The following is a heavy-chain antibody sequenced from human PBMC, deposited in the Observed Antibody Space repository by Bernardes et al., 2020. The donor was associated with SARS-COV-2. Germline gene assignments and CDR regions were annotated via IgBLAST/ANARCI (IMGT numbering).Heavy chain of an antibody. CDR2: INPKSGGS. CDR3: ARVPRGDDSSG. Sequence: ASVKVSCRGSGFTFTVYYIHWVRQAPGQGLEWMGWINPKSGGSNYAQKFQGRVTMTRDTSISTAYMELRRLRSDDTAVYYCARVPRGDDSSGWGQGTLVTVSS. D-gene: IGHD3-22*01. CDR1: GFTFTVYY. J-gene: IGHJ4*02. V-gene: IGHV1-2*02.